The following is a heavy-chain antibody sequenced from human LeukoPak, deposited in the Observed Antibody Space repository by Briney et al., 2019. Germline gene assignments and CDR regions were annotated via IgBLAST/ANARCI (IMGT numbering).Heavy chain of an antibody. V-gene: IGHV3-64*01. J-gene: IGHJ4*02. D-gene: IGHD2-8*01. Sequence: GGSLRLSCAASGFTFSSYAMHWVRQAPGKGLEYVSAISSNGGSTYYANSVKGRFTISRDNSKNTLYLQMGSLRAEDMAVYYCARGEWFIIGYYFDYWGQGTLVTVSS. CDR3: ARGEWFIIGYYFDY. CDR1: GFTFSSYA. CDR2: ISSNGGST.